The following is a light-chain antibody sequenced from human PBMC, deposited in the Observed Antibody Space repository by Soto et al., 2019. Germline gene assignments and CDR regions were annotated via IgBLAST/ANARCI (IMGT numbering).Light chain of an antibody. J-gene: IGLJ2*01. Sequence: QSVLTQPPSVSAAPGQKVTISCSGSSSNVGKNFVSWYQHVPGKAPNLLIYDNQKRPSGIPDRFSASKSGTSATLDITGLHTGDEADYYCGTWDSSLTIGVIFGGGTKLTVL. CDR3: GTWDSSLTIGVI. V-gene: IGLV1-51*01. CDR1: SSNVGKNF. CDR2: DNQ.